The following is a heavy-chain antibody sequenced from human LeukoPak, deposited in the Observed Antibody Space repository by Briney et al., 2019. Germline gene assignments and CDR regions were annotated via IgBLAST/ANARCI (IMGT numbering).Heavy chain of an antibody. CDR3: ARVTSSWSLDE. Sequence: GGSLRLSCAASGFTFSSYGMNWVRQAPGKGLERVAVIWYDGSNKYYADSVKGRFTISRDNSKNTPYLQMNSLRAEDTALYYCARVTSSWSLDEWGQGTLVTVSS. D-gene: IGHD6-13*01. CDR2: IWYDGSNK. J-gene: IGHJ4*02. V-gene: IGHV3-33*01. CDR1: GFTFSSYG.